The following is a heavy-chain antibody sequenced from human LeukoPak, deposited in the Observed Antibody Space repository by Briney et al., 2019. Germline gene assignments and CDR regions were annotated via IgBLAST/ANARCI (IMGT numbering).Heavy chain of an antibody. CDR1: GWSFNDYY. V-gene: IGHV4-34*01. D-gene: IGHD2-2*01. Sequence: SETLSLTCAIYGWSFNDYYWNWVRQPPGKGLEWIGEINARGDTNYNPSLKSRVTISVDSSKNQFSLTLTSMIAADTAIYYCARGQVPAARGYNWFDPWGQGTLVTVSS. CDR3: ARGQVPAARGYNWFDP. J-gene: IGHJ5*02. CDR2: INARGDT.